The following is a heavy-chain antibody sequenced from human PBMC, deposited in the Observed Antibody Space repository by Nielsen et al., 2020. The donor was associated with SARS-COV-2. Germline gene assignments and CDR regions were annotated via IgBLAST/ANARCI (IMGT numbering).Heavy chain of an antibody. Sequence: ASVKVSCKASGGTFSTHSISRVRQAPGQRPEWMGWINAGNGNTKYSEKFQGRVTITRDTSASTIYMDLSSLRSDDTAVYYCARLLDSRVYPTLDYWGQGTLVTVSS. D-gene: IGHD3-22*01. CDR2: INAGNGNT. CDR3: ARLLDSRVYPTLDY. J-gene: IGHJ4*02. V-gene: IGHV1-3*01. CDR1: GGTFSTHS.